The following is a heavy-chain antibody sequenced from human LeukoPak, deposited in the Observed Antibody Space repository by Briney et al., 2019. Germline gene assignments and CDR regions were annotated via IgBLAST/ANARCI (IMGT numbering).Heavy chain of an antibody. CDR1: GYTFTSYA. V-gene: IGHV1-3*01. J-gene: IGHJ6*02. CDR3: ARSGVQQQDYYYYGMDV. CDR2: INAGNGNT. Sequence: ASVKVSCKASGYTFTSYAMHWVRQAPGQRLEWMGWINAGNGNTRYSQNFQGRVTITADESTSTAYMELSSLRSEDTAVYYCARSGVQQQDYYYYGMDVWGQGTTVTVSS. D-gene: IGHD6-13*01.